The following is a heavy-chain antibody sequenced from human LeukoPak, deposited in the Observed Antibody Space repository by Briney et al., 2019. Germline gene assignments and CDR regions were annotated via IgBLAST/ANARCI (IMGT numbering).Heavy chain of an antibody. D-gene: IGHD3-10*01. CDR2: MNPNSGYT. Sequence: GASVKVSCKTSRYTFTGYYMHWVRQAPGHGLQWMGWMNPNSGYTNYAQKFQGRVTMTRDTSISTTYMELTRLRPDDTAVYYCARAAARGISPFDYWGQGTLVTVSS. CDR3: ARAAARGISPFDY. CDR1: RYTFTGYY. V-gene: IGHV1-2*02. J-gene: IGHJ4*02.